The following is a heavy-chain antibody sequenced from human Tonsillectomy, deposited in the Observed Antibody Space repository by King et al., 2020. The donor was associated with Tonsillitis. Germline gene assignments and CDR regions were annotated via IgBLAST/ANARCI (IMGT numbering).Heavy chain of an antibody. V-gene: IGHV3-21*01. CDR3: AKHKGSHYYDTGRGAFDV. D-gene: IGHD3-22*01. CDR2: ISGSSSDK. Sequence: EGQLVESGDGLVNPGGSLRLSCTTSGFTFSNYDMNGVRQAPGKGLEGGSSISGSSSDKYYADSLKGRFTIRRDNAKKSLFLQMNYLRAEDTAVYYSAKHKGSHYYDTGRGAFDVWGRGTMVTVSS. CDR1: GFTFSNYD. J-gene: IGHJ3*01.